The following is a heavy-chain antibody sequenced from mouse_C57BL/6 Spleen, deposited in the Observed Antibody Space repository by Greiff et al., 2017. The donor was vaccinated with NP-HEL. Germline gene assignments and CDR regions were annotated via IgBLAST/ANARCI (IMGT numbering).Heavy chain of an antibody. V-gene: IGHV1-52*01. Sequence: QVQLQQPGAELVRPGSSVKLSCKASGYTFTSYWMHWVKQRPIQGLEWIGNIDPSDSETHYNQKFKDKATLTVDKSSSTAYMQLSSLTSEDSAVYYCARKEVYDGLAYWGQGTLVTVSA. CDR3: ARKEVYDGLAY. D-gene: IGHD2-3*01. CDR2: IDPSDSET. J-gene: IGHJ3*01. CDR1: GYTFTSYW.